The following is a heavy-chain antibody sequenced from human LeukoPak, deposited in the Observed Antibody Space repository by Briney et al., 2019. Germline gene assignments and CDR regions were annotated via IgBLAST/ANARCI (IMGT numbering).Heavy chain of an antibody. CDR1: GFSFSSYW. J-gene: IGHJ6*03. D-gene: IGHD6-13*01. Sequence: GGSLRLSCEASGFSFSSYWMNWVRQAPGKGLEWISHISNIGDIIHYADSVEGRFTISRDNAKNSLYLQMDSLRAEDSAVYYCAKDATAAAGTVYMDVWGKGTTVTVSS. CDR2: ISNIGDII. V-gene: IGHV3-48*03. CDR3: AKDATAAAGTVYMDV.